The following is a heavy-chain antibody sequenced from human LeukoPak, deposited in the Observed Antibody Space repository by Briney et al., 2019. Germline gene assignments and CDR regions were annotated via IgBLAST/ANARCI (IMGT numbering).Heavy chain of an antibody. D-gene: IGHD3-9*01. CDR3: AKVGGILTGYYSLTYFDY. V-gene: IGHV3-43*02. CDR2: ISGDGGST. CDR1: GFTFDDYA. Sequence: GGSLRLSCAASGFTFDDYAMHWVRQAPGKGLEWVSLISGDGGSTYYADSVKGRFAISRDNSKNSLYLQMNSLRTEDTALYYCAKVGGILTGYYSLTYFDYWGQGTLVTVSS. J-gene: IGHJ4*02.